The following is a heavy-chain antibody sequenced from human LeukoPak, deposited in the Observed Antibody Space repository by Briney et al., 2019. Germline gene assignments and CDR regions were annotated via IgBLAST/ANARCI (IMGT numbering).Heavy chain of an antibody. J-gene: IGHJ5*02. CDR1: GFTFSSSW. CDR2: IKEDGSDI. D-gene: IGHD4-23*01. Sequence: GGSLRLSCAASGFTFSSSWMSWVRQAPGKGLEWVANIKEDGSDIHYADSVEGRFTISRDNAKNSLHLQMNSLRVEDTAVYYCARGPRNSPYNLVDPWGQGTQVTVSS. CDR3: ARGPRNSPYNLVDP. V-gene: IGHV3-7*01.